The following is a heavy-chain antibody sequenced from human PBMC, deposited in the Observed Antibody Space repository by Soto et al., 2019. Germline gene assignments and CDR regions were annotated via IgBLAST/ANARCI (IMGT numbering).Heavy chain of an antibody. CDR3: ATSLPLKGSYYPRRAFDI. CDR1: GFTFSSYS. D-gene: IGHD1-26*01. V-gene: IGHV3-48*02. J-gene: IGHJ3*02. CDR2: ISSSSSTI. Sequence: EVQLVESGGGLVQPGGSLRLSCAASGFTFSSYSMNWVRQAPGKGLEWVSYISSSSSTIYYADSVKGRFTISRDNAKNSLYLQMNSLRDEDTAVYYCATSLPLKGSYYPRRAFDIWGQGTMVTVSS.